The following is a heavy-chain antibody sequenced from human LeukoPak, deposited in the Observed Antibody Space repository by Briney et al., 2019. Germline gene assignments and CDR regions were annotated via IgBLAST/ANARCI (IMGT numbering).Heavy chain of an antibody. Sequence: GGSLRLSCAASGFTFSTYAMSWVRQAPGKGLEWVSYISGSGSIISYADSVKGRFSISRDNAKNSLFLQMNSLTVDDTAIYYCATDSGHYYYGMDVWGQGTTVTVSS. J-gene: IGHJ6*02. CDR1: GFTFSTYA. V-gene: IGHV3-48*03. CDR2: ISGSGSII. D-gene: IGHD6-25*01. CDR3: ATDSGHYYYGMDV.